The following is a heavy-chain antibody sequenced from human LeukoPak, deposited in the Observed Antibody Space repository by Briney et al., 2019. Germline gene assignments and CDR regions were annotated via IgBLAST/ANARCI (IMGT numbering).Heavy chain of an antibody. CDR2: IYYSGST. J-gene: IGHJ6*03. CDR3: ARVHYDILTGYTYYYYMDV. Sequence: PSETLSLTCTVSGGSISSHYWSWIRQPPGKGLEWIGYIYYSGSTNYNPSLKSRVTISVDTSKNQFSLKLSSVTAADTAVYYCARVHYDILTGYTYYYYMDVWGKGTTVTVSS. V-gene: IGHV4-59*11. D-gene: IGHD3-9*01. CDR1: GGSISSHY.